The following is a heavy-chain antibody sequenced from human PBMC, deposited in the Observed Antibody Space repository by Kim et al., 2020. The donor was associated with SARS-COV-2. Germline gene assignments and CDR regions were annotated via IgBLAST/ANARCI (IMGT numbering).Heavy chain of an antibody. CDR3: ARYFGELPYGMDV. V-gene: IGHV1-18*01. J-gene: IGHJ6*02. D-gene: IGHD3-10*01. Sequence: AQKLQGRVTMTTDTSTSTAYMELRSLRSDDTAVYYCARYFGELPYGMDVWGQGTTVTVSS.